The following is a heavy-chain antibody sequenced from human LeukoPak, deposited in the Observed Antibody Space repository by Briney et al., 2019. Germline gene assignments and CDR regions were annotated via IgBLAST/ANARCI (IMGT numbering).Heavy chain of an antibody. CDR1: GFTFSSYW. J-gene: IGHJ1*01. Sequence: GGSLRLSCAASGFTFSSYWMSWVRQAPGKGLEWVANIKQDGSEKYYVDSVKGRFTISRDNAKNSLYLQMNSLRAEDTAVYYCARARSITIFGPPNNFQHWGQGTLVTVSS. V-gene: IGHV3-7*01. CDR2: IKQDGSEK. D-gene: IGHD3-3*01. CDR3: ARARSITIFGPPNNFQH.